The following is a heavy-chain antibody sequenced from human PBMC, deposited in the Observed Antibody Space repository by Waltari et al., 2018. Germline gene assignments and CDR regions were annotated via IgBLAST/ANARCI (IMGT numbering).Heavy chain of an antibody. J-gene: IGHJ4*02. Sequence: VLLVESGGYLVQPGRSLRLSLTPDGFTFGGCALGWFRQAPGKGLECVGFIRSKTYGGTAQYAASVKGRFTISRDDSKSIAYLQMNSLKTEDTAVYYCTRDRWYSSTWYFDYWGQGTLVTVSS. D-gene: IGHD2-2*01. V-gene: IGHV3-49*03. CDR1: GFTFGGCA. CDR3: TRDRWYSSTWYFDY. CDR2: IRSKTYGGTA.